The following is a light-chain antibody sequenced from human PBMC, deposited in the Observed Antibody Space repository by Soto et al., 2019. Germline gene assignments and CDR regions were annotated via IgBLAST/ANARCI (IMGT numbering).Light chain of an antibody. CDR1: QSISSW. V-gene: IGKV1-5*01. J-gene: IGKJ1*01. Sequence: DIQMTQSPSTLSASVGDRVTITCRASQSISSWLAWYQQKPGKAPKLLIYDASSLESGVPSRFSGSGSGTEFTLPISSLQPDDFATYYCQQYNSYSPGWTVGQGTKGEIK. CDR2: DAS. CDR3: QQYNSYSPGWT.